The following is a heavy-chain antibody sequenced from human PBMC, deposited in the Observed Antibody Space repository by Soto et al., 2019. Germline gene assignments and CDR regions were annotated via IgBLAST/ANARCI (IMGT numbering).Heavy chain of an antibody. CDR1: GGSIISYY. J-gene: IGHJ6*02. D-gene: IGHD6-13*01. CDR3: ARGSAAGVDYGMDV. Sequence: SETLSLTCTVSGGSIISYYWSWIRQPAGKGLEWIGRIYPSGGTNYNPSLKSRVTMSVDTSKKRFSLRLSSVTAADTAVYYCARGSAAGVDYGMDVWGQGTSVTVSS. V-gene: IGHV4-4*07. CDR2: IYPSGGT.